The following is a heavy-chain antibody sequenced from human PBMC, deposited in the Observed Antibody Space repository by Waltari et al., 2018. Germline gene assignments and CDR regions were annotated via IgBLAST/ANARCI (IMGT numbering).Heavy chain of an antibody. D-gene: IGHD1-7*01. J-gene: IGHJ6*02. CDR1: GFRISTYY. CDR3: ARRKWNYGSDDGMDV. Sequence: EVQLVESGGGLVQPGGSLRLSCAASGFRISTYYMRWVRQAPGKGLEWVATIKQDGSEKYYVDSVKGRFTISRDNAKNSMYLQMNSLKAEDTAVYYCARRKWNYGSDDGMDVWGQGTTVTVSS. CDR2: IKQDGSEK. V-gene: IGHV3-7*01.